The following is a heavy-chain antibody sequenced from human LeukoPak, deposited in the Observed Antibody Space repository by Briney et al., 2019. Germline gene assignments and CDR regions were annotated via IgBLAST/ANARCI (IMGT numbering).Heavy chain of an antibody. J-gene: IGHJ6*03. CDR3: ARSSYSSSWYTQSFLSDYYMDV. V-gene: IGHV3-21*01. CDR2: ISSSSYI. CDR1: GFTFSSYS. D-gene: IGHD6-13*01. Sequence: PGGSLRLSCAASGFTFSSYSMNWVRQAPGKGLEWVSSISSSSYIYYADSVKGRFTISRDNAKNSLYLRMNSLRAEDTAVYYCARSSYSSSWYTQSFLSDYYMDVWGKGTTVTVSS.